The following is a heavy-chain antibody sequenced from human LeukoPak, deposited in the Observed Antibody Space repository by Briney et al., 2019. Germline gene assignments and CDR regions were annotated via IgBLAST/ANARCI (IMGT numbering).Heavy chain of an antibody. CDR2: GHYSGTT. D-gene: IGHD3-10*01. V-gene: IGHV4-59*01. CDR3: ARWGEHSALRVDAFDV. Sequence: SETLSLTCTVSDDSINKYYWNWVRQPPGKGLEWIGFGHYSGTTFYNPSLNSRVTVSVDTSKNQFSLKLISVTAADTAIYYCARWGEHSALRVDAFDVWGQGKMVTVSS. CDR1: DDSINKYY. J-gene: IGHJ3*01.